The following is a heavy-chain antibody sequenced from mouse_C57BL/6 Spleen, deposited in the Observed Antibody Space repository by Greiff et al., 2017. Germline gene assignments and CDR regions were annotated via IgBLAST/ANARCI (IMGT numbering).Heavy chain of an antibody. Sequence: QVHVKQPGAELVKPGASVKMSCKASGYTFTSYWITWVKQRPGQGLEWIGDIYPGSGSTNYNEKFKSKATLTVDTSSSTAYMQLSSLTSEDSAVYYCASHRGYYWGQGTTLTVSS. CDR2: IYPGSGST. CDR3: ASHRGYY. J-gene: IGHJ2*01. V-gene: IGHV1-55*01. CDR1: GYTFTSYW.